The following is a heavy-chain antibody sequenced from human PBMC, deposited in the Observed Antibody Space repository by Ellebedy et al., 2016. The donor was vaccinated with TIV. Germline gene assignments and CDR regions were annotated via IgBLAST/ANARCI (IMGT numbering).Heavy chain of an antibody. Sequence: GGSLRLSXAASGFTFSRHNMNWVRQAPGKGLEWVSSISSSSSYIYYADSVKGRFTISRDNAKNSLYLQMNSLRAEDTAVYYCARMGVPATAMDNDYWGQGTLVTVSS. CDR3: ARMGVPATAMDNDY. V-gene: IGHV3-21*04. CDR1: GFTFSRHN. D-gene: IGHD2-2*01. CDR2: ISSSSSYI. J-gene: IGHJ4*02.